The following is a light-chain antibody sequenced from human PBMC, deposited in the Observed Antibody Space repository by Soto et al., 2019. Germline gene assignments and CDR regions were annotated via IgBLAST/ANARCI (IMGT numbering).Light chain of an antibody. CDR3: QHYNTVPLT. J-gene: IGKJ4*01. CDR1: QGSSIF. Sequence: DIQMTQSPSSLSASVGDRVTITCRASQGSSIFLAWYQQKPGKRPKLLIYTASTLQSGVPSRFSGSGSGTDFTLTISSLQPEDVATYYCQHYNTVPLTCGGGTKVEIK. CDR2: TAS. V-gene: IGKV1-27*01.